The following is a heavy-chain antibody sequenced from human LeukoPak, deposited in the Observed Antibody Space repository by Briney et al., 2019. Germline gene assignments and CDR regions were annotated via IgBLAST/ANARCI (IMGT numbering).Heavy chain of an antibody. CDR2: INPNSGGT. V-gene: IGHV1-2*02. Sequence: ASVKVSCKASGYTFTSYGISWVRQAPGQGLEWMGWINPNSGGTNYAQKFQGRVTMTKDTSISTAYMELSRLRSDDTAVYYCARVGGSYSAAFDIWGQGTMVTVSS. D-gene: IGHD1-26*01. J-gene: IGHJ3*02. CDR3: ARVGGSYSAAFDI. CDR1: GYTFTSYG.